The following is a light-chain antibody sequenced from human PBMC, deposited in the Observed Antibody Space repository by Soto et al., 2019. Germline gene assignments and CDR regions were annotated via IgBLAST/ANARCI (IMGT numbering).Light chain of an antibody. J-gene: IGLJ1*01. CDR3: SSYTISNTLPFV. Sequence: SVPTQPASVSGSPGQSITISCTGTRRDVGGYNYVSWYQQYPGKSPKLLIYEVTHRPSGVPNRFSGSKSGNTASLTISGLQAEDEADYYCSSYTISNTLPFVFGTGTKVTVL. CDR1: RRDVGGYNY. CDR2: EVT. V-gene: IGLV2-14*01.